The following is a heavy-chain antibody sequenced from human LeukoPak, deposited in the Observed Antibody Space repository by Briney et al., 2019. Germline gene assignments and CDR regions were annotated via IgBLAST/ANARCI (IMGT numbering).Heavy chain of an antibody. V-gene: IGHV3-48*03. J-gene: IGHJ4*02. CDR2: IGSSGSTI. Sequence: PGGSLRLSCAASGFTFSNYEMNWVRQAPGKGLEWVSYIGSSGSTIYYADSVKGRFTISRDNAKNSLYLQMNSLRAEDTAVYYCARGLFDYLYYFDYWGQGTLVTVSS. D-gene: IGHD5-12*01. CDR3: ARGLFDYLYYFDY. CDR1: GFTFSNYE.